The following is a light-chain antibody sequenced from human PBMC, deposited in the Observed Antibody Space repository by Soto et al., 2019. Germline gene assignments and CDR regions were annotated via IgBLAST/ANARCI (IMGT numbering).Light chain of an antibody. J-gene: IGKJ4*01. Sequence: EVVLTQSPATLSLSPGERATLSCRASQSVSSYLAWYQQKPGQAPRLLIYDASNRATGIPARFSGSGSGTDFTLTISSLEPEDFAVYYCQQRSNWPRELTFGGGTEVDIK. CDR3: QQRSNWPRELT. CDR2: DAS. CDR1: QSVSSY. V-gene: IGKV3-11*01.